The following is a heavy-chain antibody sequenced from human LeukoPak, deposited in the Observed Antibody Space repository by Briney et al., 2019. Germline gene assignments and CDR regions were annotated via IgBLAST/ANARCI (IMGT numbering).Heavy chain of an antibody. CDR1: GGSISSGDYY. Sequence: SETLSLTCTVSGGSISSGDYYWSWTRQPPGKGLEWIGYIYYSGSTYYNPSLKSRVTISVDTSKNQFSLKLSSVTAADTAVYYCARVDLGYCSGGSCLNWFDPWGQGTLVTVSS. CDR3: ARVDLGYCSGGSCLNWFDP. D-gene: IGHD2-15*01. V-gene: IGHV4-30-4*01. CDR2: IYYSGST. J-gene: IGHJ5*02.